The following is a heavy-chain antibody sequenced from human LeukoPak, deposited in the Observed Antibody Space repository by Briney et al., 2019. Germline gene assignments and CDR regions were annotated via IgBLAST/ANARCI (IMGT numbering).Heavy chain of an antibody. J-gene: IGHJ4*02. CDR1: GGSISSGDYC. CDR2: IYYSEST. V-gene: IGHV4-30-4*01. CDR3: ARSSGSYHNY. D-gene: IGHD1-26*01. Sequence: SETLSLTCTVSGGSISSGDYCGSWIRQPPGKGLEWIGYIYYSESTYYNPSLKSRVTISVDTSKNQFSLRLSSVTAADTAVYYCARSSGSYHNYWGQGTLVTVSS.